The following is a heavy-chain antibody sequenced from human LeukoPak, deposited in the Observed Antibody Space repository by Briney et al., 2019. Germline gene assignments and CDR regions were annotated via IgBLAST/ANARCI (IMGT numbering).Heavy chain of an antibody. CDR3: ARDYLAYCGGDCYSGGGDYYYYYMDV. D-gene: IGHD2-21*02. CDR1: GGSISSGSYC. Sequence: SQTLSLTCTVSGGSISSGSYCWSWIRQPAGKGLEWIGHIYTSGNTNYNPSLKSRVTISVDTSKNQFSLKLSSVTAADTAVYYCARDYLAYCGGDCYSGGGDYYYYYMDVWGKGTTVTISS. CDR2: IYTSGNT. V-gene: IGHV4-61*09. J-gene: IGHJ6*03.